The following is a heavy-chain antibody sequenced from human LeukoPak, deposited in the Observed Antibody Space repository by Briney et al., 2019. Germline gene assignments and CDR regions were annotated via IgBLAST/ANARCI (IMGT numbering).Heavy chain of an antibody. Sequence: GGSLLLSCAASGFTFSSNYMSWVRQAPGKGLEWVSVIYSGGSTYYADSVKGRFTISRDNSKNTLYLQMNSLRAEDTAVYYCARDGHCSSTSCYEAYDAFDIWGQGTMVTVSS. CDR3: ARDGHCSSTSCYEAYDAFDI. V-gene: IGHV3-53*01. CDR2: IYSGGST. CDR1: GFTFSSNY. D-gene: IGHD2-2*01. J-gene: IGHJ3*02.